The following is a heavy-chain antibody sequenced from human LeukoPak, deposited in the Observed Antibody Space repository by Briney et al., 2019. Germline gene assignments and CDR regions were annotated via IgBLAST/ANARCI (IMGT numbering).Heavy chain of an antibody. CDR2: INHSGST. V-gene: IGHV4-34*01. J-gene: IGHJ4*02. D-gene: IGHD5-24*01. Sequence: PSETLSLTCVVHGGSFSGYYWSWIRQPPGKGLEWIGEINHSGSTNYNPSLKSRVTISVDTSKNQFSLKLSSVTAADTAVYYCASIAVEMATMSIIDYWGQGTLVTVSS. CDR3: ASIAVEMATMSIIDY. CDR1: GGSFSGYY.